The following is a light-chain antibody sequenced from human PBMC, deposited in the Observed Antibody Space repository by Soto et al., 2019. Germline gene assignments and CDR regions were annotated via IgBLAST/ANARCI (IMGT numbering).Light chain of an antibody. CDR2: ATS. CDR1: QSISTY. J-gene: IGKJ1*01. Sequence: DIQMTQSPSSLSASVVDRVTITCRASQSISTYLHWYQQKPGTAPKLLIYATSNLQSGVPSRFSGSGSGTDFTLTINSLQPEDSATYYCQQAYSTPWTFGQGTKVDIK. V-gene: IGKV1-39*01. CDR3: QQAYSTPWT.